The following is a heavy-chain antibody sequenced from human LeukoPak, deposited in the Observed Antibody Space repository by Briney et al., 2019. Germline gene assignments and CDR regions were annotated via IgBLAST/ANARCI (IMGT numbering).Heavy chain of an antibody. CDR3: ARRPYYYYGMDV. Sequence: SETLSLTCTVSGGPSSSSSYYWGWIRQPPGKGLEWIGSIYYSGSTYYNPSLKSRVIISVDTSKNQFSLKLSSVTAADTAVYYCARRPYYYYGMDVWGQGTTVTVSS. CDR1: GGPSSSSSYY. J-gene: IGHJ6*02. CDR2: IYYSGST. V-gene: IGHV4-39*07. D-gene: IGHD1-1*01.